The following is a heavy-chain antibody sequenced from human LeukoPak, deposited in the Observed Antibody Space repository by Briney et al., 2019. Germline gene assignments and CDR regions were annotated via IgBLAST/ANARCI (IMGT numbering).Heavy chain of an antibody. J-gene: IGHJ3*02. D-gene: IGHD4-17*01. CDR3: ATTTVTTFSGDAFDI. V-gene: IGHV4-4*07. Sequence: SETLSLTCTLSGGSISSYYWSWIRQPAGKGLEWIGRIYTSGSTNYNPSLKSRVTMSVDTSKNQFSLKLSSVTAADTAVYYCATTTVTTFSGDAFDIWGQGTMVTVSS. CDR1: GGSISSYY. CDR2: IYTSGST.